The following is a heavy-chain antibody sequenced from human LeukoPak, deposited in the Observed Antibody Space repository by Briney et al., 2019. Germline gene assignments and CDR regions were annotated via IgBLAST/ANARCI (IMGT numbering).Heavy chain of an antibody. J-gene: IGHJ4*02. CDR2: ISGSSGST. CDR3: ARGHLHYYGSGRPPG. CDR1: GFTFSTYA. V-gene: IGHV3-23*01. Sequence: PGGSLRLSCAASGFTFSTYAMSWVRQAPGKGLEWVSFISGSSGSTSYADSVKGRFTISRDNAKNSLSLQMNSLRAEDTAVYYCARGHLHYYGSGRPPGWGQGTLVTVSS. D-gene: IGHD3-10*01.